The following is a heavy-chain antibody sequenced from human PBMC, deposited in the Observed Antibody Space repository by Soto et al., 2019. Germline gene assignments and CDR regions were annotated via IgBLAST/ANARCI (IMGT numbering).Heavy chain of an antibody. CDR3: ARGRSMSAFDI. CDR2: IYYSGTT. D-gene: IGHD6-6*01. V-gene: IGHV4-59*01. J-gene: IGHJ3*02. CDR1: GCSISTYY. Sequence: SETLSLTFTVSGCSISTYYWSLIRQPPGKGPEWIGYIYYSGTTTYNPSLKSRVTMSVDTSKRQFSLKMTSVTAADTAVYHCARGRSMSAFDIWGQGTMVTVSS.